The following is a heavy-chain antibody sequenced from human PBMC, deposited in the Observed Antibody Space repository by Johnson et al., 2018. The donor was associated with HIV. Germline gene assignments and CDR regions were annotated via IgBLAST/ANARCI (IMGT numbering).Heavy chain of an antibody. Sequence: VQLVESGGGLVQPGGSLRLSCADSGFTFSNYWMTWVRQAPGKGLEWVANINLDGSEKYYVDSVKGRFTISRDNAKNSLHLQMNSLRADDAAVYYCARKGDAFDIWGQGTMVTVSS. J-gene: IGHJ3*02. CDR3: ARKGDAFDI. CDR1: GFTFSNYW. V-gene: IGHV3-7*05. CDR2: INLDGSEK.